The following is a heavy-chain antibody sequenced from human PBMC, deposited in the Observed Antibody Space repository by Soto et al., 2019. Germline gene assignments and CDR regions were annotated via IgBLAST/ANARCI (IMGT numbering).Heavy chain of an antibody. D-gene: IGHD3-10*01. Sequence: SETLSLTCAVYGGSFSGYYWSWIRQPPGKGLVWIGYIYYSESTNYNPSLKSRVTISVDTSKNLFSLKLSSVTAADTAVYYCARDLRFAGENWFDPWGQGTLVTVSS. J-gene: IGHJ5*02. CDR1: GGSFSGYY. CDR3: ARDLRFAGENWFDP. CDR2: IYYSEST. V-gene: IGHV4-59*01.